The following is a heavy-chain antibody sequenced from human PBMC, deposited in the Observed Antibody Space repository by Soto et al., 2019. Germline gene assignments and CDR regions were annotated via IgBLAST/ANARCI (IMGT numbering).Heavy chain of an antibody. CDR3: ARGIPGGRLPTVDY. D-gene: IGHD2-15*01. CDR2: ISSSGSTI. Sequence: GGSLRLSCAASGFTFSSYEMNWVRQAPGKGLEWVSYISSSGSTIYYADSVKGRFTISRDNAKNSLYLQMNSLRAEDTAVYYSARGIPGGRLPTVDYWGQGTLVTVSS. J-gene: IGHJ4*02. CDR1: GFTFSSYE. V-gene: IGHV3-48*03.